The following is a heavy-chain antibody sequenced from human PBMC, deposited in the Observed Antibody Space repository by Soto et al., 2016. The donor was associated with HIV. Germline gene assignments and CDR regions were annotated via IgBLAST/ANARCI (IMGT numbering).Heavy chain of an antibody. CDR1: GFTFSRTP. V-gene: IGHV3-23*01. CDR2: ISYSGDAT. CDR3: IKDDSLKWEVRDY. D-gene: IGHD1-26*01. J-gene: IGHJ4*02. Sequence: DVQLLESGGGLQQPGGSLKVSCAGSGFTFSRTPLAWVRQAPGKGLDWVATISYSGDATYYADSVKGRFTISRDNSKNTLYLQMNSLRAEDTAMYYCIKDDSLKWEVRDYWGLGTLVTVSS.